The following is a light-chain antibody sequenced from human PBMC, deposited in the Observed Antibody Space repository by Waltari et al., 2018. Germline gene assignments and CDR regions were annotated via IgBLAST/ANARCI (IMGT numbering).Light chain of an antibody. CDR3: CSYAGSSTHVL. V-gene: IGLV2-23*02. J-gene: IGLJ2*01. Sequence: QSALTQPASVSGSPGQSITISCTGTSRAVGGYHYVSCYQQYPDKAPKLMIYDVSKRPSGVSNRFSGSKSGNTASLTISGLQAEDEADYYCCSYAGSSTHVLFGGGTKLTVL. CDR1: SRAVGGYHY. CDR2: DVS.